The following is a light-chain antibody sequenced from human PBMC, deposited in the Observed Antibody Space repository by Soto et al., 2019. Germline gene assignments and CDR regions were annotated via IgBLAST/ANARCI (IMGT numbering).Light chain of an antibody. CDR1: QSLLSGHGYNF. CDR2: LGS. CDR3: MQAILSPWT. V-gene: IGKV2-28*01. Sequence: DIVMTQSPLSLPVTPGEPASISCRSSQSLLSGHGYNFVNWYLQKPGQSPQLLIYLGSDRASGVPDGFSSSGSGTDFTRKISRVEAGDVGVYYCMQAILSPWTVGRGTKVE. J-gene: IGKJ1*01.